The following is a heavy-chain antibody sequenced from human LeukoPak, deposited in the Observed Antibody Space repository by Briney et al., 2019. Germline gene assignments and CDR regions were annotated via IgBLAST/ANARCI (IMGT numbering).Heavy chain of an antibody. D-gene: IGHD2-15*01. CDR2: IYYSGSA. CDR1: GGSISDSNYY. J-gene: IGHJ6*02. Sequence: PSETLSLTCTVSGGSISDSNYYWGWIRQPPGRGLEWNGNIYYSGSAYYSPSLKSRVTISVDTSKNQFSLKLSSVTAADTAVYYCARDRVVVANWYYYGMDVWGQGTTVTVSS. V-gene: IGHV4-39*07. CDR3: ARDRVVVANWYYYGMDV.